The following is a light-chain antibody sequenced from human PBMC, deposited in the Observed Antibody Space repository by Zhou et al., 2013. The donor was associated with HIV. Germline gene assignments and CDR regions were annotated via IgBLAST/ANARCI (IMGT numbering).Light chain of an antibody. CDR1: QNINTN. CDR3: QHYNTWPWT. Sequence: EIVMTQSPATLSVSPGERATLSCRASQNINTNLGWYQQRPGQAPRLLISLASNRATDIPARFSGSGSGTEFTLTIDSVQSEDVAVYYCQHYNTWPWTFGQGTKVEIK. J-gene: IGKJ1*01. CDR2: LAS. V-gene: IGKV3-15*01.